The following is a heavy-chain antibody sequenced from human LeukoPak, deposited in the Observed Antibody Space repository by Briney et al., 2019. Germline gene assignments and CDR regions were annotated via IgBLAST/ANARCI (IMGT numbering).Heavy chain of an antibody. CDR3: AKSGMIRGAMDV. J-gene: IGHJ6*02. CDR2: ISDSGGST. CDR1: GFTFSSYA. V-gene: IGHV3-23*01. Sequence: GGSLRLSCAASGFTFSSYAMSWVRQAPGKGLEWVSAISDSGGSTLYADSVKGRFTVSRDNSKNTLYLQMNSLRVEDTAVYYCAKSGMIRGAMDVWGQGTTVTVSS. D-gene: IGHD3-10*01.